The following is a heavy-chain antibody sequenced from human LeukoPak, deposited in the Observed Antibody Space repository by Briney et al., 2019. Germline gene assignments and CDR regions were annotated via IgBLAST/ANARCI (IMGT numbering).Heavy chain of an antibody. J-gene: IGHJ6*03. V-gene: IGHV3-53*01. Sequence: HAGGSLRLSCAASGLIVSSNYMSWVRQAPGKGLEWVSLIYSGGSPFYADSVKGRFTISRDYSKNTLYLQMNSLRAEDTAVYYCARVISYYSYYMDVWGKGTTVTISS. D-gene: IGHD3-16*01. CDR3: ARVISYYSYYMDV. CDR1: GLIVSSNY. CDR2: IYSGGSP.